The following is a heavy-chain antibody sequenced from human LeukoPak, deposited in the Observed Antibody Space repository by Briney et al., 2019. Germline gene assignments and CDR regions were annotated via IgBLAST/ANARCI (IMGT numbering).Heavy chain of an antibody. CDR3: ATNSYYYDSSGYYPLDY. CDR1: GGSFSGYY. CDR2: INHSGST. J-gene: IGHJ4*02. D-gene: IGHD3-22*01. Sequence: PSETLSLTCAVYGGSFSGYYWSWIRQPPGKGLEWIGEINHSGSTNYNPSLKSRVTISVDTSKNQFSLKLSSVTAADTAVYYCATNSYYYDSSGYYPLDYWGQGTLVTVSS. V-gene: IGHV4-34*01.